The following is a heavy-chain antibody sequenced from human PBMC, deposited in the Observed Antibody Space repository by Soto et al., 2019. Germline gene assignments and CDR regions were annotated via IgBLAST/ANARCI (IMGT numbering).Heavy chain of an antibody. CDR1: GFTFSSYG. V-gene: IGHV3-33*01. CDR2: IWYDGSNK. D-gene: IGHD2-21*02. Sequence: PGGSLRLSCAASGFTFSSYGMHWVRQAPGKGLEWVAVIWYDGSNKYYADSVKGRFTISRDNSKNTLYLQMNSLRAEDTAVYYCARAVCGGDCYPDYCGQGNLVTVSS. CDR3: ARAVCGGDCYPDY. J-gene: IGHJ4*02.